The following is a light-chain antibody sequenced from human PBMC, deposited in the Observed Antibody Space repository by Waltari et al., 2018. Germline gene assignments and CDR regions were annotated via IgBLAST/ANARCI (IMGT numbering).Light chain of an antibody. CDR2: KDT. V-gene: IGLV3-25*03. CDR3: QLADSTVTYV. Sequence: SHELTQPPSVSVSPGQTATKTCPGETLSKQYIHWYQHNPGQAPVLLIYKDTERPSGIPDRFSGSSSGTSVTLTISGVQAEDEADYYCQLADSTVTYVFGPGTKVIVL. CDR1: TLSKQY. J-gene: IGLJ1*01.